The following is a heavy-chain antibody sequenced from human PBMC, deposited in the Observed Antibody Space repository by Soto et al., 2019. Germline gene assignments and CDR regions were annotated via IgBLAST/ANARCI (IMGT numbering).Heavy chain of an antibody. J-gene: IGHJ6*02. CDR2: MNPNSGNT. CDR3: ARVAVYDGMDV. CDR1: GYTFSSHD. V-gene: IGHV1-8*01. Sequence: QVQLVQSGAEVKKPAASVKVSCKASGYTFSSHDINWVRQASGQGLEWMGWMNPNSGNTGYAQKFQGRVTMTRSTSRSTAYMELSSLRSEDTAVYYCARVAVYDGMDVWGQGTTVTVSS.